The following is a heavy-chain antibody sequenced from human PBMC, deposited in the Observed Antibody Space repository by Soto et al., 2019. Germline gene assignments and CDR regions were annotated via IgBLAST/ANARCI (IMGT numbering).Heavy chain of an antibody. Sequence: ASVKVSCKVSGYTLTELSMHWVRQAPGKGLEWMGVFDPEDGETIYAQKFQGRVTMTEDTSTDTAYMELSSLRSEDTAVYYCATSLRGSITMIVALGYWGQGTLVTVSS. CDR3: ATSLRGSITMIVALGY. J-gene: IGHJ4*02. CDR2: FDPEDGET. V-gene: IGHV1-24*01. CDR1: GYTLTELS. D-gene: IGHD3-22*01.